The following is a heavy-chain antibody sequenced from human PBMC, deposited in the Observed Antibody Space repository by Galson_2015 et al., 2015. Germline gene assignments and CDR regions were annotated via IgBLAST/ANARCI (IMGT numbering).Heavy chain of an antibody. V-gene: IGHV3-53*01. D-gene: IGHD3-10*02. J-gene: IGHJ5*01. CDR2: LYSSGNR. CDR3: ASSVVFRGVTFDS. CDR1: GSTVSTNY. Sequence: SLRLSCAATGSTVSTNYMSWVRQAPGEGLEWVSRLYSSGNRYYADSVKGRFTISRDNSKNTVSLQMNSLRAEGTAVYYCASSVVFRGVTFDSSGQGTLVTVCS.